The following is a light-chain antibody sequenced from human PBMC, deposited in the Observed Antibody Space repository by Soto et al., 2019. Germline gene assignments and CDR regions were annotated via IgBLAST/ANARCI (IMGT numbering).Light chain of an antibody. J-gene: IGKJ2*01. CDR3: QQRNSCPRT. V-gene: IGKV3-11*01. Sequence: EIVLTQSPATLSLSPGERATLSCRASKSISNNLGWYQQKPGQAPRLIIYDASKRATGIPAKFSGSGSGTDFTLTITSLEPEEFAVYYCQQRNSCPRTFGQGTKLEIK. CDR1: KSISNN. CDR2: DAS.